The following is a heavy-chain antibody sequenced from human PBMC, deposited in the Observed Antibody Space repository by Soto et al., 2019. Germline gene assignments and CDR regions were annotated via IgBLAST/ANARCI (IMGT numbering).Heavy chain of an antibody. V-gene: IGHV1-69*01. CDR3: ARQFGYDTSGYYYAY. CDR1: GGSFNKYA. D-gene: IGHD3-22*01. CDR2: IIPLFGTA. J-gene: IGHJ4*02. Sequence: QVQLVQSGAEVKKPGSSVKVSCKASGGSFNKYAIDWVRQAPGQGLEWMGGIIPLFGTANYPQKFQARVTITADEAASTAYMELRSLRYVDTAVYYCARQFGYDTSGYYYAYWGQGTLVTVSS.